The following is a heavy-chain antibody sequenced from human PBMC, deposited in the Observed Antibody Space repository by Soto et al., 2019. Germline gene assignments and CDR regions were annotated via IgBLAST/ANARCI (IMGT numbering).Heavy chain of an antibody. Sequence: PGGSLRLSCTASGFIFGSYGMHWVRQAPGKGLVWVSRINSDGSSTSYADSVKGRFTISRDNAKNTLYLQMNSLRAEDTAVYYCASESRPYGSGSYGNWFDPWGQGTLVTVSS. J-gene: IGHJ5*02. CDR2: INSDGSST. D-gene: IGHD3-10*01. CDR1: GFIFGSYG. CDR3: ASESRPYGSGSYGNWFDP. V-gene: IGHV3-74*01.